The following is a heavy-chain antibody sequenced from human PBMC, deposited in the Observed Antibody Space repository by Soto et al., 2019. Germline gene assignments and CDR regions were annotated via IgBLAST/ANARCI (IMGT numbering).Heavy chain of an antibody. V-gene: IGHV4-59*08. CDR2: IYYSGST. Sequence: PSETLSLTCTVSGGSISSYYWNWIRQPPGKGLEWIGYIYYSGSTNYNPSLKSRVTISVDTSKNQFSLKLSSVTAADTAVYYCASQKRYYMDVWGKETTVTVSS. J-gene: IGHJ6*03. CDR1: GGSISSYY. CDR3: ASQKRYYMDV.